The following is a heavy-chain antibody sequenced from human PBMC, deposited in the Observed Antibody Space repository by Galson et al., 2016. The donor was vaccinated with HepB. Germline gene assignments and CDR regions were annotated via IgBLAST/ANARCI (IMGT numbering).Heavy chain of an antibody. CDR3: GKHGGFDY. CDR2: ITRGGDAT. J-gene: IGHJ4*02. CDR1: GFSFSNSG. V-gene: IGHV3-23*01. Sequence: SLRLSCAAPGFSFSNSGMSWVRQAPGRGLEWVSGITRGGDATHYADFVKGRFTISRDNSKNTLYLYMNNLTAGDTAIYYCGKHGGFDYWGQGALVTVSS. D-gene: IGHD3-16*01.